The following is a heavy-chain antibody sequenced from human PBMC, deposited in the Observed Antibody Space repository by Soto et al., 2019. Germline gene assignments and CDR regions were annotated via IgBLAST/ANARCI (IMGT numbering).Heavy chain of an antibody. Sequence: QVLLVQSGAEVKKPGASVKVSCKTSGYTFSDYGISWVRQAPGQGLQWMGWVSAYNGNTNYAQNLQGRGTMSTDTSTSTAYMELRSLRSDDPAVYYCARDDHGSYHALSGTYVRSDYYYYYGMDVWGQGTTVTVSS. CDR1: GYTFSDYG. J-gene: IGHJ6*02. CDR3: ARDDHGSYHALSGTYVRSDYYYYYGMDV. V-gene: IGHV1-18*01. D-gene: IGHD1-26*01. CDR2: VSAYNGNT.